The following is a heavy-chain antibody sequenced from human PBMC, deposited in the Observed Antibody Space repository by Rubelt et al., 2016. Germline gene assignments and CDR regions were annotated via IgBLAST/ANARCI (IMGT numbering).Heavy chain of an antibody. CDR2: INHSGST. V-gene: IGHV4-34*01. Sequence: QVQLQQWGAGLLKPSETLSLTCAVYGGSFSGYYWSWIRQPPGKGLEWIGEINHSGSTNYNPSLKSRVTISVDTSKNQFSLKLGSVTSADTAVYYCARYVVVVPAAIKAKYYFDYWGQGTLVTVSS. CDR3: ARYVVVVPAAIKAKYYFDY. J-gene: IGHJ4*02. D-gene: IGHD2-2*01. CDR1: GGSFSGYY.